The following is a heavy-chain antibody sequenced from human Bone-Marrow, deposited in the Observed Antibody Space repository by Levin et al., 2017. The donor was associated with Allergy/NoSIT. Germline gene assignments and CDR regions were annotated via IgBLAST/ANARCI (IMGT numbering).Heavy chain of an antibody. D-gene: IGHD1-26*01. CDR3: ARFNPIGGAMWPNVIGG. CDR2: IIPISGIT. CDR1: GGTLSRYG. J-gene: IGHJ4*02. V-gene: IGHV1-69*04. Sequence: ASVKVSCKASGGTLSRYGISWVRQAPGQGLEWMGRIIPISGITTHAQKFQGRVTITADKSTGTAYMELSSLRSEDTALYYCARFNPIGGAMWPNVIGGWGLGTLVTISS.